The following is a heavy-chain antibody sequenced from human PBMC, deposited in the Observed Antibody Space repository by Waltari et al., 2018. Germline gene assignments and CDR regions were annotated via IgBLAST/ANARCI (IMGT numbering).Heavy chain of an antibody. CDR3: ARLPGVLADAFDI. V-gene: IGHV1-8*03. CDR1: GYTFTGYY. CDR2: MNPNSGNT. J-gene: IGHJ3*02. D-gene: IGHD6-6*01. Sequence: QVQLVQSGAEVKKPGASVKVSCKASGYTFTGYYMHWVRQAPGQGLEWMGWMNPNSGNTGYAQKFQGRVTITRNTSISTAYMELSSLRSEDTAVYYCARLPGVLADAFDIWGQGTMVTVSS.